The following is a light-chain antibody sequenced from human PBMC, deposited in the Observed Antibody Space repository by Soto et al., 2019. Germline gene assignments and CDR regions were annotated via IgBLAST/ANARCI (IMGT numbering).Light chain of an antibody. Sequence: SYELTQPPSVSVAPGQTARMTCAGNDIGSKSVHWYQKRPGQAPVLVVYDDSDRPSGIPERFSGSNSGTTATLIISRVEAGDEADYFCQVWDISSDHVVFGGGNQLTVL. CDR2: DDS. J-gene: IGLJ2*01. CDR1: DIGSKS. CDR3: QVWDISSDHVV. V-gene: IGLV3-21*02.